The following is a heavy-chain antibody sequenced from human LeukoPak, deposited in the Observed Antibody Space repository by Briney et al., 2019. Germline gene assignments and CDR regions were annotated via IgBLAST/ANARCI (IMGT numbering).Heavy chain of an antibody. CDR3: ARAIIAVAGTDYYYYYMDV. V-gene: IGHV3-23*01. CDR1: GFTFSSSA. D-gene: IGHD6-19*01. Sequence: GGSLRLSCAASGFTFSSSAMSWVRQAPGKGLEWVSSISGSGSGGSTYYADSVKGRFTISRDNAKNSLYLQMNSLRAEDTAVYYCARAIIAVAGTDYYYYYMDVWGKGTTVTVSS. CDR2: ISGSGSGGST. J-gene: IGHJ6*03.